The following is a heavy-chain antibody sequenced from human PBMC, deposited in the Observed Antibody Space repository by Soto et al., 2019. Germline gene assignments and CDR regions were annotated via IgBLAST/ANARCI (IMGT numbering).Heavy chain of an antibody. J-gene: IGHJ4*02. V-gene: IGHV3-33*03. CDR1: GFTFTSYT. CDR3: AFGSWNHFYFDY. D-gene: IGHD6-13*01. Sequence: GSLRLSCTTSGFTFTSYTMHWVRQVPGKGLEWVATLWYDASGQYYADSVKGRFTISRNPSRSTLYLHMDSLRAEDTARYYCAFGSWNHFYFDYWGQEILVTVSS. CDR2: LWYDASGQ.